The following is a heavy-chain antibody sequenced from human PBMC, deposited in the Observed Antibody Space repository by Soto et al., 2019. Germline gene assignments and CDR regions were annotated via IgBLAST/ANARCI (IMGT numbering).Heavy chain of an antibody. V-gene: IGHV1-69*13. D-gene: IGHD6-19*01. CDR2: IIPIFGTA. J-gene: IGHJ5*02. Sequence: SVKVSCKASGGTFSSYAISWVRQAPGKGLEWMGGIIPIFGTANYAQKFQGRVTITADESTSTAYMELSSLRSEDTAVYYCARDFIPYSIAVAGTNWLDPWGQGTLVTVSS. CDR1: GGTFSSYA. CDR3: ARDFIPYSIAVAGTNWLDP.